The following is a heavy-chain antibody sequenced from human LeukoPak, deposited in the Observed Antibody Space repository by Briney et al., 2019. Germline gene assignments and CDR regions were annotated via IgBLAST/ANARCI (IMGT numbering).Heavy chain of an antibody. V-gene: IGHV3-23*01. J-gene: IGHJ4*02. D-gene: IGHD3-22*01. CDR3: AKPAPPHYYDSSGYWD. CDR2: ISGSGGST. Sequence: GGSLRLSCAASGFTFSSYAMHWVRQAPGKGLEWVSAISGSGGSTYYADSVKGRFTISRDNSKNTLYLQMNSLRAEDTAVYYCAKPAPPHYYDSSGYWDWGQGTLVTVSS. CDR1: GFTFSSYA.